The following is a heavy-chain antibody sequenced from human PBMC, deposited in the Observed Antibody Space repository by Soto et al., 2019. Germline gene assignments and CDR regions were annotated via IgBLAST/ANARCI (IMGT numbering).Heavy chain of an antibody. D-gene: IGHD3-22*01. V-gene: IGHV1-2*02. CDR3: ARDERRYYYDSSGHDY. CDR1: GYTFTGYY. J-gene: IGHJ4*02. CDR2: INPNSGVT. Sequence: EASVKVSCKASGYTFTGYYMHWVRQAPGQGLEWMGWINPNSGVTNYAQKFQGRVTMTRDTSISTAYMELSRLRSDDTAVYYCARDERRYYYDSSGHDYWGQGTLVTVSS.